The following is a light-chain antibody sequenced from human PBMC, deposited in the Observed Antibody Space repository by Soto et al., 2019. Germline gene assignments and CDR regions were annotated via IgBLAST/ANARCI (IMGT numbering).Light chain of an antibody. CDR3: QQYNNWPPTYT. V-gene: IGKV3-15*01. Sequence: EIVMTQSPATLSVSPGERATLSCRASQSINSNLAWYQQKPGQAPRLLIYGASTRATGIPARFSGSGSGTEFTLTISSLQPEDFAVYYCQQYNNWPPTYTFGQGTKLEIK. CDR1: QSINSN. CDR2: GAS. J-gene: IGKJ2*01.